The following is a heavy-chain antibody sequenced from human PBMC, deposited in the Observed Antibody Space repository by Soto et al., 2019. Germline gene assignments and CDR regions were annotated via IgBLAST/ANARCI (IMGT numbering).Heavy chain of an antibody. Sequence: GGSLRLSCAASGFTFSSYWMSWVRQASGKGLEWVANIKQDGSEKYYVDSVKGRFTISRDNAKNSLYLQMNSLRAEDTAVYYCAREYYDFWSGYYGPYYYYGMDVWGQGTTVTVSS. V-gene: IGHV3-7*03. J-gene: IGHJ6*02. D-gene: IGHD3-3*01. CDR3: AREYYDFWSGYYGPYYYYGMDV. CDR2: IKQDGSEK. CDR1: GFTFSSYW.